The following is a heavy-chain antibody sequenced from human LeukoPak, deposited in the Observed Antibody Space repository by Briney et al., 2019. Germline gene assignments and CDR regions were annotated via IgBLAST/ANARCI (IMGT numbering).Heavy chain of an antibody. CDR2: INHSGST. D-gene: IGHD2-2*01. CDR3: ARVLIVVVPAHPGPERRAYGMDV. CDR1: VESFTVYS. V-gene: IGHV4-34*01. J-gene: IGHJ6*02. Sequence: PSETLSLTCADYVESFTVYSWSSIPHPPGERLECIGEINHSGSTNYNPSLKRRVTISVDTSKNQFSLKLSSVTAADTAVYYCARVLIVVVPAHPGPERRAYGMDVWGQGTTVTVSS.